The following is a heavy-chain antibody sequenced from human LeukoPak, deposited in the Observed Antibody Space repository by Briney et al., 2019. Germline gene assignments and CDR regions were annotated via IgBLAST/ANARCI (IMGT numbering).Heavy chain of an antibody. D-gene: IGHD3-10*01. CDR1: GFTFSSYG. V-gene: IGHV3-30*19. Sequence: GGSLRLSCAASGFTFSSYGMHWVRQAPGKGLEWVAVMWYDGSNKYYADSVKGRFTISRDNSKNTLYLQMNSLSAEDTAVYYCARGDHYASGTLLYYFHYWGQGTLVTVSS. J-gene: IGHJ4*02. CDR2: MWYDGSNK. CDR3: ARGDHYASGTLLYYFHY.